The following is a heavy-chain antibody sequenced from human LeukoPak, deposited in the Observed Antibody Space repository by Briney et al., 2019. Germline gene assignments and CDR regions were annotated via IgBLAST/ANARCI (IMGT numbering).Heavy chain of an antibody. D-gene: IGHD4-17*01. CDR3: AREAPTMTRGIDC. V-gene: IGHV4-4*07. CDR1: GDSLSSHY. CDR2: IYASGST. Sequence: PSETLSLTCSVSGDSLSSHYWSWIRQPAGKGLEWIGRIYASGSTNDNLSLKSRVTMSVDTSKNQFSLKLTSVTAADTAVYYCAREAPTMTRGIDCWGQGTLVTVSS. J-gene: IGHJ4*02.